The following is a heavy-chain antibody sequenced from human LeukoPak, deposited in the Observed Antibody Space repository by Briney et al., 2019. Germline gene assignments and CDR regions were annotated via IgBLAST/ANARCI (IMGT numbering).Heavy chain of an antibody. Sequence: KPSETLSLTCSVSGASINDYYWTWIRQPPGKGLEWLGYVYHTGTSGYHPSLKSRVAMSLDTSKNQVSLKLSSVTAADTAVCFCTRVVNGGHFDSWGQGTLVTVSS. CDR2: VYHTGTS. J-gene: IGHJ4*02. D-gene: IGHD2-8*01. CDR1: GASINDYY. V-gene: IGHV4-59*12. CDR3: TRVVNGGHFDS.